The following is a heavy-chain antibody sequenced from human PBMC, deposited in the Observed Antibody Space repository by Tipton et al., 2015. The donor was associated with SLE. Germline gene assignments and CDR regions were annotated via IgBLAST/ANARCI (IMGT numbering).Heavy chain of an antibody. Sequence: QSGPEVKKPGSSVKVSCKASGGTFSRNGISWVRQAPGQGLEWMGGINPFFGTANYAQKFQGRVTITADESTSTVYMELSSLRSEDTAVYYCARGGYGDQLQDASDIWGQGTMVTVSS. CDR1: GGTFSRNG. J-gene: IGHJ3*02. D-gene: IGHD4-17*01. CDR3: ARGGYGDQLQDASDI. CDR2: INPFFGTA. V-gene: IGHV1-69*01.